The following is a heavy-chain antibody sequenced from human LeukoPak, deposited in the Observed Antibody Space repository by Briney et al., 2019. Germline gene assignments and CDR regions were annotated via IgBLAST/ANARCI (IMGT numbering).Heavy chain of an antibody. CDR2: INTNTGNP. Sequence: GASVNVSCKASGYTFTIYAMNWVRQAPGQGLEWVGWINTNTGNPTYAQGFTGRFVFSLDTSVSTAYLQISSLKAEDTAVYYCARDPRYLGYDILTGHGGDYWGQGTLVTVSS. J-gene: IGHJ4*02. V-gene: IGHV7-4-1*02. CDR1: GYTFTIYA. D-gene: IGHD3-9*01. CDR3: ARDPRYLGYDILTGHGGDY.